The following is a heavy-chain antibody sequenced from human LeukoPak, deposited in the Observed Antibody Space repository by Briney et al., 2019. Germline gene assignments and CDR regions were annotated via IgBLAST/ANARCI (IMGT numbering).Heavy chain of an antibody. Sequence: GGSLRLSCTTSGFIFSNYGMHWVRQAPGKGLEWVAFIRHNGSNKYYADSVKGRCTISRDNSKKTVYLQMNSLRTEDTAVYYCAKDRWLQGYFDYWGQGTLVTVSS. J-gene: IGHJ4*02. V-gene: IGHV3-30*02. CDR2: IRHNGSNK. CDR1: GFIFSNYG. D-gene: IGHD5-24*01. CDR3: AKDRWLQGYFDY.